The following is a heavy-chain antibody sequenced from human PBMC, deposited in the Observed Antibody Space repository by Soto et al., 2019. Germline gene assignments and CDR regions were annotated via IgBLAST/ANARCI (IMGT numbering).Heavy chain of an antibody. Sequence: PGGSLRLSCAASGFTFSSYGMHWVRQAPGKGLEWVAVIWYDGSNKYYADSVKGRFTISRDNSKNTLYLQMNSLRAEDTAVYYCARDGLENDYFDYWGQGTLVTVSS. J-gene: IGHJ4*02. D-gene: IGHD5-12*01. CDR2: IWYDGSNK. V-gene: IGHV3-33*01. CDR1: GFTFSSYG. CDR3: ARDGLENDYFDY.